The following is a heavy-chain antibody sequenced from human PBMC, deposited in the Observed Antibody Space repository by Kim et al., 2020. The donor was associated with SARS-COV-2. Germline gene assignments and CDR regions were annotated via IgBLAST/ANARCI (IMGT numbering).Heavy chain of an antibody. D-gene: IGHD3-10*01. CDR2: ISYDGSNK. CDR3: AKGYYYGSGSYYNPNNWFDP. CDR1: GFTFSSYG. Sequence: GGSLRLSCAASGFTFSSYGMHWVRQAPGKGLEWVAVISYDGSNKYYADSVKGRFTISRDNSKNTLYLQMNSLRAEDTAVYYCAKGYYYGSGSYYNPNNWFDPWGQGTLVTVSS. J-gene: IGHJ5*02. V-gene: IGHV3-30*18.